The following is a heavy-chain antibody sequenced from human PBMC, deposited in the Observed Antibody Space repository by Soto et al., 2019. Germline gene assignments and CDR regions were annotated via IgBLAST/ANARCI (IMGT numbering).Heavy chain of an antibody. CDR3: ARAYYYDTSGLKGRPFDY. D-gene: IGHD3-22*01. J-gene: IGHJ4*02. Sequence: QVQLVESGGGVVQPGRSLRLSCAASGFTFSSYAIHWVRQAPGKGLEWVAVISYDGSNKYYADSVKGRFTISRDNSKNTLYLQMNSLRAEDTAVYYCARAYYYDTSGLKGRPFDYWGQGTLVTVSS. V-gene: IGHV3-30*01. CDR2: ISYDGSNK. CDR1: GFTFSSYA.